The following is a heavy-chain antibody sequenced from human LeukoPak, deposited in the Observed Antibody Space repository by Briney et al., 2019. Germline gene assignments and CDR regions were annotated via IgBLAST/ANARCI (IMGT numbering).Heavy chain of an antibody. CDR3: ARDSRSGGTTCFDY. CDR1: GGSISSYY. Sequence: SETLSLTCTVSGGSISSYYWSWIRQPPGKGLEWIGYIYYSGSTNYNPSLKSRVTISVDTSKNQFSLKLSSVTAADTAVYYCARDSRSGGTTCFDYWGQGTLVTVSS. J-gene: IGHJ4*02. CDR2: IYYSGST. D-gene: IGHD2-15*01. V-gene: IGHV4-59*01.